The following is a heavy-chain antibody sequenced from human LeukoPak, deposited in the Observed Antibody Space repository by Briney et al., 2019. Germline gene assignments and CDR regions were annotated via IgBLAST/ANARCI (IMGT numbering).Heavy chain of an antibody. CDR1: GFTFSSYS. V-gene: IGHV3-21*01. CDR2: ISSSSSYI. CDR3: ARDYSSPGNFDY. Sequence: PGGSLRLSCAASGFTFSSYSMTWVRQAPGKGLEWVSSISSSSSYIYYADSVKGRFTISRDNAKNSLYLQMSSLRAEDTAVYYCARDYSSPGNFDYWGQGTLVTVSS. D-gene: IGHD6-13*01. J-gene: IGHJ4*02.